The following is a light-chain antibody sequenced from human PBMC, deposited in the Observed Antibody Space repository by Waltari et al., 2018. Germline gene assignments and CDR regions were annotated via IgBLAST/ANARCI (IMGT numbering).Light chain of an antibody. V-gene: IGKV1-5*03. Sequence: DIQMTQSPSTLSASVGDRVTITCRPSQTISNWLAWYQQKPGKAPKLLIYKASLLQSGFPSRFSGSGSGTEVTLTISSLQPDDFASYYCQQYNSYSLTFGGVTKVEIK. CDR2: KAS. CDR1: QTISNW. CDR3: QQYNSYSLT. J-gene: IGKJ4*01.